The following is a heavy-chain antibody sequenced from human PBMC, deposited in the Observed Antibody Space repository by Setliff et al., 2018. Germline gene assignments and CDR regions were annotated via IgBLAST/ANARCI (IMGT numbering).Heavy chain of an antibody. CDR2: IYYGGTT. Sequence: PSETLSLTCTVSGASISSYYWSWIRQPPGKGLEWIGYIYYGGTTNYNPSLKSRVSISLDTSKSQFPLRLSSLTAADTAVYYCARHRRDSSGNYFVGLYYFDYWGKGTTVTVSS. V-gene: IGHV4-59*08. D-gene: IGHD3-22*01. CDR3: ARHRRDSSGNYFVGLYYFDY. J-gene: IGHJ4*03. CDR1: GASISSYY.